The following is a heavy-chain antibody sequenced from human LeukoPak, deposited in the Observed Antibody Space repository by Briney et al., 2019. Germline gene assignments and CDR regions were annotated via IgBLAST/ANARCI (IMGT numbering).Heavy chain of an antibody. CDR2: IEQDGSEK. CDR1: GFTFSSYW. J-gene: IGHJ4*02. D-gene: IGHD1-26*01. CDR3: ARDGRYSGSYYADY. V-gene: IGHV3-7*01. Sequence: GGSLRLSCATSGFTFSSYWMNWVRQAPGKGLEWVANIEQDGSEKNYVDSVKGRSTISRDNSKNTLYLQMNSLRAEDTAVYYCARDGRYSGSYYADYWGQGTLVTVSS.